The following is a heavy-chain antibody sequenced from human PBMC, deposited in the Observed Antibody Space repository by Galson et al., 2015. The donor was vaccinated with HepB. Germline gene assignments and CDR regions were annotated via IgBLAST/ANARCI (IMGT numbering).Heavy chain of an antibody. CDR2: ISYDGSNK. J-gene: IGHJ4*02. Sequence: SLRLSCAASGFTFSSYGMHWVRQAPGKGLEWVAVISYDGSNKYYADSVKGRFTISRDNSKNTLYLQMNSLRAEDTAVYYCAKDPWCSGGSCYSYDFDYWGQGTLVTVSS. CDR3: AKDPWCSGGSCYSYDFDY. D-gene: IGHD2-15*01. CDR1: GFTFSSYG. V-gene: IGHV3-30*18.